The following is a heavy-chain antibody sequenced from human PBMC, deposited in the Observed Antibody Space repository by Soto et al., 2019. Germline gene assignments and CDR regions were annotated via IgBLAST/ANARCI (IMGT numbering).Heavy chain of an antibody. CDR1: GGSISSYY. CDR2: IHNSGST. D-gene: IGHD3-22*01. V-gene: IGHV4-59*01. Sequence: PSETLSLTCTVSGGSISSYYWSWIRQPPGKGLEWIGYIHNSGSTNYNPSLRSRLTLSLDTSRNQLSLKLSSVTAADTAVYYCSRSLDTSGYYFSNHWGQGTLVTVSS. CDR3: SRSLDTSGYYFSNH. J-gene: IGHJ5*02.